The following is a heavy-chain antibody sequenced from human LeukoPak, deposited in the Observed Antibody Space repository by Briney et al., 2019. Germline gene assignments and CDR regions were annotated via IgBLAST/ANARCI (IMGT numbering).Heavy chain of an antibody. CDR2: INWNGGST. V-gene: IGHV3-20*04. D-gene: IGHD3-10*01. CDR1: GLTFDDYG. Sequence: GGSRRLSCPASGLTFDDYGMSWVRQAPGKGPEWVSGINWNGGSTDYADSVKGRFTISRDNAKNSLYLQMNSLRAEDTALYYCAIVRGSGSYGGHFPFDWGQGTLVTVSS. J-gene: IGHJ4*02. CDR3: AIVRGSGSYGGHFPFD.